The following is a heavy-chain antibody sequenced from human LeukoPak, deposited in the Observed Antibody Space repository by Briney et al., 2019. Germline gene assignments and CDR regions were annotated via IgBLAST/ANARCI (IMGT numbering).Heavy chain of an antibody. V-gene: IGHV3-21*06. Sequence: GGSLRLSCVASGFTVSGYSMNWVRQAPGKGLEWVSSISSRSSYIYYADSVKGRFTISRDNTKNSLYLLMNSLRAEDTAVYYCARDLCAIDSTGCQGGYFDYWGQGTLVTVSS. CDR1: GFTVSGYS. CDR2: ISSRSSYI. D-gene: IGHD6-19*01. CDR3: ARDLCAIDSTGCQGGYFDY. J-gene: IGHJ4*02.